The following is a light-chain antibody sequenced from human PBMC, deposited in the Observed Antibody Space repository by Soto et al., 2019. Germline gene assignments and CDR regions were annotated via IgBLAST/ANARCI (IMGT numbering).Light chain of an antibody. J-gene: IGLJ2*01. CDR2: EVT. Sequence: QSVLTQPASVSGSPGQSITISCTGTICDIGTYDYVSWYQHHPGKAPKLMIYEVTNRPSGVSERFSGSKSGKTASLTISGLQAGDEADYYCSSYTTTTTPVVFGGGTKMTVL. V-gene: IGLV2-14*01. CDR3: SSYTTTTTPVV. CDR1: ICDIGTYDY.